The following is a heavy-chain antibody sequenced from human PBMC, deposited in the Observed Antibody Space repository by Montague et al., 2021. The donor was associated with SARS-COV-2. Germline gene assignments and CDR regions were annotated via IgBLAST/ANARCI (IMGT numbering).Heavy chain of an antibody. CDR3: ARDPVSITLIVVVRYGTDV. CDR1: GFTFSSYN. CDR2: ISSSSSTI. D-gene: IGHD3-22*01. J-gene: IGHJ6*02. V-gene: IGHV3-48*02. Sequence: SLRLSCAASGFTFSSYNMNWVRQAPGKGLEWISYISSSSSTIYYADSVKGRFTISRDNAKNSLYLQMNSLRDDDTAVYYCARDPVSITLIVVVRYGTDVWGQGTTVTVSS.